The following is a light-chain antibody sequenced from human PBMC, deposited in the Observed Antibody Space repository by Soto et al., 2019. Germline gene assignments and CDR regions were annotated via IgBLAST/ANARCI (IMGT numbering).Light chain of an antibody. Sequence: QSVLTQPPSASGSPGQSVTISCSGTSRDVGGYDSVSWYQHHPGKVPKLIIFDVDKWPSGVPDRFSGFKSGNTASLTVSGLRAEDEADYYCSSYAGSNTFVFGTGTKVTVL. J-gene: IGLJ1*01. V-gene: IGLV2-8*01. CDR3: SSYAGSNTFV. CDR1: SRDVGGYDS. CDR2: DVD.